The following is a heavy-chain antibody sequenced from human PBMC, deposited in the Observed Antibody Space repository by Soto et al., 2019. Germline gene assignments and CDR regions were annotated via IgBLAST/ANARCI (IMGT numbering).Heavy chain of an antibody. CDR3: ARWRCGDTNCYVWDV. Sequence: GGSLRLSSVASGFAFSNYGMHWVRQAPGKGLEWGAVIWYDGTSKYYADSVKGRFTISRDNSNNTVYLQMNSLRGEATAVYYCARWRCGDTNCYVWDVWGQGTLVRVS. D-gene: IGHD2-2*01. CDR2: IWYDGTSK. J-gene: IGHJ4*02. CDR1: GFAFSNYG. V-gene: IGHV3-33*01.